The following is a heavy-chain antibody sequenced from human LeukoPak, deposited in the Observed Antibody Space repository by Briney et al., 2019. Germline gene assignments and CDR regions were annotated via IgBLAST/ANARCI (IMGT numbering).Heavy chain of an antibody. Sequence: ASVKVSCKASGYTSTGYYMHWVRQAPGQGLAWMGWINPNSGGTNYAQKFQGRVTMTRDTSISTAYMELSRLRSDDTAVYYCAREGFGEGPFDYWGQGTLVTVSS. CDR3: AREGFGEGPFDY. CDR1: GYTSTGYY. V-gene: IGHV1-2*02. CDR2: INPNSGGT. J-gene: IGHJ4*02. D-gene: IGHD3-10*01.